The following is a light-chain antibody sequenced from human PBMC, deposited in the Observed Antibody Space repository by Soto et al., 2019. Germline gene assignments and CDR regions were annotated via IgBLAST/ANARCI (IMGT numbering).Light chain of an antibody. Sequence: AIRMTQSPSSFSASTGDRVTITCRASQGISSYLAWYQQKPGKAHKLLIYAASTLQSGVPSRFSGSGSGTDFTLTISCLQSEDFATYYCQQYYSYPHTFGQGTQVEIK. J-gene: IGKJ1*01. CDR2: AAS. CDR1: QGISSY. CDR3: QQYYSYPHT. V-gene: IGKV1-8*01.